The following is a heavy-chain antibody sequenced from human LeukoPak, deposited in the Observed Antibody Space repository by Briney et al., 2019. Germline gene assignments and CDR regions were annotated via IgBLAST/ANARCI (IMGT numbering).Heavy chain of an antibody. CDR3: ARGRGRGYDYYGMDV. V-gene: IGHV1-69*04. J-gene: IGHJ6*02. Sequence: SVKVSCKASGGTFSSYAISWVRQAPGQGLEWMGRIIPILGIANYAQKFQGRVTITADKSTSTAYMELSSLRSEDTAVYYCARGRGRGYDYYGMDVWGQGTTVTVSS. D-gene: IGHD1-26*01. CDR2: IIPILGIA. CDR1: GGTFSSYA.